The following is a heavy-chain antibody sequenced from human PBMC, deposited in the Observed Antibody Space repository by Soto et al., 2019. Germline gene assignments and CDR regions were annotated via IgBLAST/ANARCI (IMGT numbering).Heavy chain of an antibody. CDR2: FDPEDGET. CDR3: ATDRGIAAAGRCYYYYYGMDV. D-gene: IGHD6-13*01. V-gene: IGHV1-24*01. CDR1: GYTLTELS. J-gene: IGHJ6*02. Sequence: ASLKVSCKVSGYTLTELSMHWVRQAPGEGLEWMGGFDPEDGETIYAQKFQGRVTMTEDTSTDTAYMELSSLRSEDTAVYYCATDRGIAAAGRCYYYYYGMDVWGQGTTVTVSS.